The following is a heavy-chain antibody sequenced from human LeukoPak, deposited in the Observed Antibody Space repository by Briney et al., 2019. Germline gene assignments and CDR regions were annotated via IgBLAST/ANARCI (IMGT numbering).Heavy chain of an antibody. Sequence: SETLSLTCTVSGGSISSGGYYWSWIRQHPGKGLEWIGYIYYSGSTYYNPSLKSRVTISLDMSKNQFSLKLSSVTAADTAVYYCARDSPLDTAMVDWGQGTLVTVSS. J-gene: IGHJ4*02. D-gene: IGHD5-18*01. CDR3: ARDSPLDTAMVD. CDR1: GGSISSGGYY. V-gene: IGHV4-31*03. CDR2: IYYSGST.